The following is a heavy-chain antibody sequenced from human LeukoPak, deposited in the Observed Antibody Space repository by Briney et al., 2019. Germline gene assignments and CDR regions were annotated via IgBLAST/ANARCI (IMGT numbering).Heavy chain of an antibody. CDR3: AKDRRGGYSGYDSYFDY. D-gene: IGHD5-12*01. CDR2: ISTSGGST. J-gene: IGHJ4*02. V-gene: IGHV3-23*01. Sequence: GGSLRLSCAASGFTLSSYAMSWVRQAPGKGLEWVSAISTSGGSTYYADSVKGRFTISRDNSKNTLYLQMNSLRAEDTAVYYCAKDRRGGYSGYDSYFDYWGQGTLVTVSS. CDR1: GFTLSSYA.